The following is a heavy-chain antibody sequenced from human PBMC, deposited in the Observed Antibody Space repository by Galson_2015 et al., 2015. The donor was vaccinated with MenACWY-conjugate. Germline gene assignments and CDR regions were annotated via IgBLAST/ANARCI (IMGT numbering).Heavy chain of an antibody. CDR2: INAGNGTT. J-gene: IGHJ3*02. CDR1: GYTFTSYA. V-gene: IGHV1-3*01. D-gene: IGHD3-22*01. Sequence: SVKVSCKASGYTFTSYAMHWVRQAPGQRLEWMGWINAGNGTTKYSHKFQGRVTITRDTSASTAYMELSSLRSEDTAVYYRARRYEDSSEEEYAFDIWGQGTMVTVSS. CDR3: ARRYEDSSEEEYAFDI.